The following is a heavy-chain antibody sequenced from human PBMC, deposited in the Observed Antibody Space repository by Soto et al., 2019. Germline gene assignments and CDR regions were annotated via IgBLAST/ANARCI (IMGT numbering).Heavy chain of an antibody. CDR3: AREYRRLNANDY. J-gene: IGHJ4*02. D-gene: IGHD1-26*01. CDR1: GFTFSSYW. V-gene: IGHV3-74*01. Sequence: EVQLVESGGGLVQPGGSPRLSCAASGFTFSSYWMHWVRQAPGKGLVWVSRINSDGSSTSYADSVKGRFTISRDNAKNTLYLQMNSLRAEDTAVYYGAREYRRLNANDYWGQGTLVAVSS. CDR2: INSDGSST.